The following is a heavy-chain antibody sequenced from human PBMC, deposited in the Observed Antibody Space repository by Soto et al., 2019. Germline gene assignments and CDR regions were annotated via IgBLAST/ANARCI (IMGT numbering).Heavy chain of an antibody. D-gene: IGHD5-12*01. CDR3: ARDRSMDGYNSRSFDY. CDR1: GGTFSSFG. V-gene: IGHV1-69*01. J-gene: IGHJ4*02. Sequence: QVQLVQSGAEVKKPGSSVKVSCKASGGTFSSFGFNWVRQAPGQGLEWMGGIIPLYGTANHAQRFQGRVTISADESTCTVYMELISLRSEDTAIYYCARDRSMDGYNSRSFDYWGQGTLVTVSS. CDR2: IIPLYGTA.